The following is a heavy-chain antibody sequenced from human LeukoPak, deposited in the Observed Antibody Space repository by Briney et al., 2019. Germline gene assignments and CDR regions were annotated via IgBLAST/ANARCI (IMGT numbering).Heavy chain of an antibody. Sequence: SETLSLTCTVSGGSISSHYWTWIRQSPVKGLEWIGDISNSGSTSYNPSLKSRVTISIDTSKNQFSLKLSSVTAADTAVYYCGRDALVGYFSYDYMDVWGKGTTVTVSS. J-gene: IGHJ6*03. V-gene: IGHV4-59*11. CDR3: GRDALVGYFSYDYMDV. CDR1: GGSISSHY. CDR2: ISNSGST. D-gene: IGHD2-15*01.